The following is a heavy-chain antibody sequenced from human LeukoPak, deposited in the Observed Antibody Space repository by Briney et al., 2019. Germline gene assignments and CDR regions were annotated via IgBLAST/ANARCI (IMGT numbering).Heavy chain of an antibody. D-gene: IGHD1-14*01. CDR2: ISGSGGST. J-gene: IGHJ4*02. CDR3: ARNREISTRDFEH. Sequence: PGGSLRLPCAASGFTFSTYAMSWVRQAPGKGLEWVSAISGSGGSTYYADSVKGRFTISRDNSKNTLYLQMNSLRVEDTAVYYCARNREISTRDFEHWGQGTLVTVSS. V-gene: IGHV3-23*01. CDR1: GFTFSTYA.